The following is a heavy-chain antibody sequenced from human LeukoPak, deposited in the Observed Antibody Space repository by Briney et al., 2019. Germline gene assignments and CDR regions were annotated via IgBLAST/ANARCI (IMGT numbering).Heavy chain of an antibody. V-gene: IGHV4-39*07. CDR3: ARVSSVWIKDYYYYMDV. CDR1: GGSISSSTYY. D-gene: IGHD5-12*01. J-gene: IGHJ6*03. Sequence: SETLSLTCTVSGGSISSSTYYWGWIHQPPGKGLEWIGTIYYSGSAYYNPSLKSRVTISVDTSKNRFSLKVSSVTAADTAVYYCARVSSVWIKDYYYYMDVWGKGTTVTVSS. CDR2: IYYSGSA.